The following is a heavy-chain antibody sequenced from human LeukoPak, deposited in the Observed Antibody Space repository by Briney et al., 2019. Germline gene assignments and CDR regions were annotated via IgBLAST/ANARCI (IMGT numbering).Heavy chain of an antibody. V-gene: IGHV3-33*06. CDR3: AKDPSPRFPRLNLKYYFDY. CDR1: GFTFSSYG. D-gene: IGHD3-10*01. CDR2: IWYDGSNK. Sequence: GGSLRLSCAASGFTFSSYGMHWVRQAPGKGLEGVAVIWYDGSNKYYADSVKGRFTISRDNSKNTLYLKMNSLRAEDTAVYYCAKDPSPRFPRLNLKYYFDYWGQGTLVTVSP. J-gene: IGHJ4*02.